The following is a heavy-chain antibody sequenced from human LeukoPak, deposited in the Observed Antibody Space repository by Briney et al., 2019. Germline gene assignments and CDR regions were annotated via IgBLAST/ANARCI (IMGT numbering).Heavy chain of an antibody. J-gene: IGHJ4*02. V-gene: IGHV4-39*07. Sequence: SETLSLTCTVSGGFISSSNFYWGWIRQPPGKGLEWIGSIYYSGSTYYSPSLKSRVSISVDTSKNQFSLKLSSVTAADTAVYYCARDARVQKWFGELLKTTTYYFDYWGQGTLVTVSS. CDR2: IYYSGST. CDR1: GGFISSSNFY. CDR3: ARDARVQKWFGELLKTTTYYFDY. D-gene: IGHD3-10*01.